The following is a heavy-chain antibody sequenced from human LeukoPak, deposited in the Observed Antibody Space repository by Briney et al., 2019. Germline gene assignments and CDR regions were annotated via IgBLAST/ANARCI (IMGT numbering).Heavy chain of an antibody. V-gene: IGHV3-23*01. CDR3: AKDRGRQRITIFGVVIMPFDY. CDR2: ISGSGGST. J-gene: IGHJ4*02. D-gene: IGHD3-3*01. Sequence: GGSLRLSCAAFGFTVRSDDMNWVRQAPGKGLEWVSAISGSGGSTYYADSVKGRFTISRDNSKNTLYLQMSSLRAEDTAVYYCAKDRGRQRITIFGVVIMPFDYWGQGTLVTVSS. CDR1: GFTVRSDD.